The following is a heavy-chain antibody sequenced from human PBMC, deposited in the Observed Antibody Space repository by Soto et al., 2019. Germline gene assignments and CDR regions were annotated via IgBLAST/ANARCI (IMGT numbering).Heavy chain of an antibody. CDR2: ISGSCGST. CDR1: GFTFGSYA. Sequence: GGSLRVSYAASGFTFGSYAMSWVRQAPGKGLEWVSAISGSCGSTYYADSVKGRFTISSDNSKHTRSLRMNSLSPEDKAVYYCLKRGCFRALRDFDYWGQGTLVTVSS. J-gene: IGHJ4*02. D-gene: IGHD3-16*02. V-gene: IGHV3-23*01. CDR3: LKRGCFRALRDFDY.